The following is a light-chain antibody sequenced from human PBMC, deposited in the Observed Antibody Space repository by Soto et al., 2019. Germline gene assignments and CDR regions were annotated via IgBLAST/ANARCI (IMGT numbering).Light chain of an antibody. CDR2: GNN. CDR3: QSYDSSLSGYV. J-gene: IGLJ1*01. Sequence: QSALTQPPSVPGAPGQTVIISCSGSSSNLGAPYDVNWFRQLPGTAPRLLIYGNNNRPSGVPDRFSGSKSGTSASLAITGLQAEDEADYYCQSYDSSLSGYVFGTGTKVIVL. V-gene: IGLV1-40*01. CDR1: SSNLGAPYD.